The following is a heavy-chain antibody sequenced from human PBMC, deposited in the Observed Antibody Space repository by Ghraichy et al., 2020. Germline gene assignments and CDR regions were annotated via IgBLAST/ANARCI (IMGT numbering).Heavy chain of an antibody. CDR1: GFTFNTYA. D-gene: IGHD6-13*01. CDR3: AKDLVPWDTPGYFDY. CDR2: ISADGGST. V-gene: IGHV3-23*01. Sequence: GGSRRLSCAASGFTFNTYAMIWVRQASGKGLEWVSGISADGGSTYYADSVKGRFTISRDNSKNTVYLQMNSLRAEDTAVYYCAKDLVPWDTPGYFDYWGQGTLVTVSS. J-gene: IGHJ4*02.